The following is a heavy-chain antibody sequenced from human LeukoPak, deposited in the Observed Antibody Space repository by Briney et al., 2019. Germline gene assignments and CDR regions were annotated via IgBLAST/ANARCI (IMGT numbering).Heavy chain of an antibody. V-gene: IGHV1-46*01. J-gene: IGHJ5*02. Sequence: GASVKVSCKASGYTFTSYYMHWVRQAPGQGLEWMGIINPSGGSTSYAQKFQGRVTMTRNTSISTAYMELSSLRSEDTAVYYCARADSSGYNWFAPWGQGTLVTVSS. CDR1: GYTFTSYY. D-gene: IGHD3-22*01. CDR2: INPSGGST. CDR3: ARADSSGYNWFAP.